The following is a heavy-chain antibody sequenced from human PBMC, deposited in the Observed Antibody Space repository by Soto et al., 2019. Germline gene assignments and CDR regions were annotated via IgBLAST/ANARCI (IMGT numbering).Heavy chain of an antibody. CDR2: ISSSGSTI. CDR3: ARGVKRRFLEDPKPFDP. J-gene: IGHJ5*02. Sequence: GGSLRLSCAASGFTFSDYHMSWIRQAPGKGLEWVSYISSSGSTIYYADSVKGRFTISRDNAKNSLYLQMNSLRAEDTAVYYCARGVKRRFLEDPKPFDPWGQGTLVTVSS. CDR1: GFTFSDYH. D-gene: IGHD3-3*01. V-gene: IGHV3-11*01.